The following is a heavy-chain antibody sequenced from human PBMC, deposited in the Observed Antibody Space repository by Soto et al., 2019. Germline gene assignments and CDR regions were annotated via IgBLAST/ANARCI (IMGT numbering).Heavy chain of an antibody. CDR1: GFTFSSYA. J-gene: IGHJ6*02. D-gene: IGHD6-19*01. CDR3: AKPLTYSSGWYAEGGGYYYGMDV. CDR2: ISGSGGST. Sequence: GGSLRLSCAASGFTFSSYAMSWVRQAPGKGLEWVSAISGSGGSTYYADSVKGRFTISRDNSKNTLDLQMNSLRAEDTAVYYCAKPLTYSSGWYAEGGGYYYGMDVWGQGTTVTVSS. V-gene: IGHV3-23*01.